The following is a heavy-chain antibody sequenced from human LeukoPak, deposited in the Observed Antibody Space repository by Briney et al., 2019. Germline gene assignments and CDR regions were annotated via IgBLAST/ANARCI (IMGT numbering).Heavy chain of an antibody. CDR1: GFTFSPYS. Sequence: PGGSLRLSCAAASGFTFSPYSMTWVRQGPGKGLEWVSTISGNGANTYYGDSVKGRFTISRDNSKNTLYLQMNSLRVDDTAVYYCAKGGVVNRFDPWGQGTLVTVSS. CDR3: AKGGVVNRFDP. CDR2: ISGNGANT. D-gene: IGHD3-22*01. J-gene: IGHJ5*02. V-gene: IGHV3-23*01.